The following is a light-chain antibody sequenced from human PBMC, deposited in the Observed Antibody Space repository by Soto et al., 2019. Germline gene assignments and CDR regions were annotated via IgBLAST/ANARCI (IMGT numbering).Light chain of an antibody. CDR1: SNDVGGYDY. CDR2: DVT. Sequence: QSALTQPRSVSGSPGQSVTISCTGTSNDVGGYDYVAWYQQYPGKAPTYILYDVTKRPSGVPDRFSGSKSGNTASLTISGLQADDEADYYCCSYAGNYPFFCGGTKLTVL. V-gene: IGLV2-11*01. J-gene: IGLJ2*01. CDR3: CSYAGNYPF.